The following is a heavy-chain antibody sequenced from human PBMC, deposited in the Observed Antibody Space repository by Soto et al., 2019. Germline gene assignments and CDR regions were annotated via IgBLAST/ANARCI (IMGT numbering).Heavy chain of an antibody. CDR3: AKDYYYDSSGPRSFDY. Sequence: GGSLRLSCAASGFTFSGYVMNWVRQAPGKGLEWVSPISGRGGSTYYGDSVKGRFTISRYNSKNTRYLQMNSRRAEDTAVYYCAKDYYYDSSGPRSFDYWGQGT. D-gene: IGHD3-22*01. J-gene: IGHJ4*02. CDR1: GFTFSGYV. V-gene: IGHV3-23*01. CDR2: ISGRGGST.